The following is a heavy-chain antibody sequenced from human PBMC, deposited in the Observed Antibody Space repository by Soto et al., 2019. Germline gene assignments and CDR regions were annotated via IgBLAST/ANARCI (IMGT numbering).Heavy chain of an antibody. J-gene: IGHJ3*02. D-gene: IGHD6-6*01. V-gene: IGHV4-31*03. CDR2: IYYSGST. Sequence: SETLSLTCTVSDGSISSGGYYWSWIRQHPGKGLEWIGYIYYSGSTYYNPSLKSRVTISVDTSKNQFSLKLSSVTAAVTAVYYCARAEKAAPGHDAFDIWGQGTMVTVSS. CDR1: DGSISSGGYY. CDR3: ARAEKAAPGHDAFDI.